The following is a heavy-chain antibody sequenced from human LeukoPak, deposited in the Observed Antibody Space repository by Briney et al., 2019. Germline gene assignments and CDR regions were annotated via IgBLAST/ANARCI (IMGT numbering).Heavy chain of an antibody. D-gene: IGHD6-19*01. CDR1: GLTFDDYA. V-gene: IGHV3-9*01. J-gene: IGHJ4*02. CDR2: ISWNSGSI. Sequence: PGGSLRLSCAASGLTFDDYAMHWVRQAPGKGLEWVSGISWNSGSIGYADSVKGRFTISRDNAKNSLYLQMNSLRTEDTALYYCAKGNSIAVSAFFDYWGQGTLVTVSS. CDR3: AKGNSIAVSAFFDY.